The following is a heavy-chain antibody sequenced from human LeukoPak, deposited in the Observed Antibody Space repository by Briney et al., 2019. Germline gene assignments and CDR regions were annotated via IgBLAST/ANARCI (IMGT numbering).Heavy chain of an antibody. CDR1: GYTFTGYY. D-gene: IGHD1-1*01. J-gene: IGHJ4*02. Sequence: ASVNVSCKASGYTFTGYYMHWVRQAPGQGLEWVGWINPDSGGTHYAQKFQGRVTMTRDTSISTAYMELSSLRSDDTAVYYCASPQYNWNDGLDYWGQGTLVTVSS. CDR2: INPDSGGT. CDR3: ASPQYNWNDGLDY. V-gene: IGHV1-2*02.